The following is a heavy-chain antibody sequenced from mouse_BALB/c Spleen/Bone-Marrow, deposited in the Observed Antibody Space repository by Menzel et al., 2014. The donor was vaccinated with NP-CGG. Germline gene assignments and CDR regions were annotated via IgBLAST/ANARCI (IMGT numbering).Heavy chain of an antibody. CDR3: ARGGGAYYVNSWFAY. D-gene: IGHD2-10*01. CDR1: GFTFSSYG. CDR2: ISSGGSYT. Sequence: DVKLVESGGDLVKPGGSLKLSCAASGFTFSSYGMSWVRQTPDKRLEWVATISSGGSYTYYPDSVKGRFTISRDNAKNTLSLKRGGLKSEATAMFYCARGGGAYYVNSWFAYWAKGLWSLSLQ. J-gene: IGHJ3*01. V-gene: IGHV5-6*02.